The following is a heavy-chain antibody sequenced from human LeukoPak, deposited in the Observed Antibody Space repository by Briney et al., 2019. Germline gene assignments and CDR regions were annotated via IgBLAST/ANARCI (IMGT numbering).Heavy chain of an antibody. D-gene: IGHD3-16*01. CDR1: GYTFTSYY. J-gene: IGHJ5*02. Sequence: ASVKVSCKASGYTFTSYYMHWVRQAPGQGLEWMGIINPSGGSTSYAQKFQGRVTMTRDMSTSTVYMELSSLRSEDTAVYYCARRPPTFGGVMVSGFDPWGQGTLVTVSS. V-gene: IGHV1-46*01. CDR3: ARRPPTFGGVMVSGFDP. CDR2: INPSGGST.